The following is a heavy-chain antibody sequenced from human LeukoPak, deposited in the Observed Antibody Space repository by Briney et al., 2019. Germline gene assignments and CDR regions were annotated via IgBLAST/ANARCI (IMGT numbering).Heavy chain of an antibody. D-gene: IGHD6-13*01. CDR2: IIPIFGTA. J-gene: IGHJ3*02. CDR1: GGTFSSYA. V-gene: IGHV1-69*13. CDR3: AREDRIAAAVDAFDI. Sequence: GASVKVSCKASGGTFSSYAISWVRQAPGQGLEWMGGIIPIFGTANYAQKFQGRVTITADESTSTAYMELSSLRSEDTAVYYCAREDRIAAAVDAFDIWGQGTMVTVSS.